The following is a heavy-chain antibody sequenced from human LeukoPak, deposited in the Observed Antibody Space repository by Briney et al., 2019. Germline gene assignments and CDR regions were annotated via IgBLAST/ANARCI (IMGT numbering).Heavy chain of an antibody. V-gene: IGHV3-23*01. Sequence: PGGSLRLSCAASGFTFSDHYMDWVRQAPGKGLEWVSAISGSGGSTYYADSVKGRFTISRDNSKNTLYLQMNSLRAEDTAVYYCAKQSVVVAATELDVWGQGTLVTVFS. J-gene: IGHJ4*02. CDR2: ISGSGGST. CDR1: GFTFSDHY. CDR3: AKQSVVVAATELDV. D-gene: IGHD2-15*01.